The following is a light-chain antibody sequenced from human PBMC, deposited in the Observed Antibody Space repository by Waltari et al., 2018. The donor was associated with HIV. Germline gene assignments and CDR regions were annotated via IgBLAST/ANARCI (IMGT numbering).Light chain of an antibody. CDR2: AAS. CDR1: QSISSY. V-gene: IGKV1-39*01. CDR3: QQSYSTPIT. Sequence: DIQMTQSPSSLSASVGDRVTITCRASQSISSYLNWYQQKPGKAPKLLIYAASSLQSGVPARVIGSGSGTDFTLTISSLQPEDFATYYCQQSYSTPITFGQGTRLEIK. J-gene: IGKJ5*01.